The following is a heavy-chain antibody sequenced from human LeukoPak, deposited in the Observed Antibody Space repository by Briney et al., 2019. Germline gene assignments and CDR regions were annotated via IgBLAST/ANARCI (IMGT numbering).Heavy chain of an antibody. CDR3: AKDKRGNYYGLFDY. D-gene: IGHD1-26*01. V-gene: IGHV3-23*01. CDR1: GFTFSSYA. J-gene: IGHJ4*02. CDR2: IGDSGGNT. Sequence: PGGSLRLSCAASGFTFSSYAMTWVRQAPGKGLEWVSAIGDSGGNTYYADSVKGRFTISRDNSKNTLYLRMNSLRAEDTALYYCAKDKRGNYYGLFDYWGQGTLVTVSS.